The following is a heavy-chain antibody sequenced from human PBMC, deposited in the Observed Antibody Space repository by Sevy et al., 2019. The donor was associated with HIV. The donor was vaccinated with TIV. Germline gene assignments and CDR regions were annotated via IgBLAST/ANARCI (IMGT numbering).Heavy chain of an antibody. Sequence: ASLKVSRKVFGYTLSELSMHWVRQTPGKGLEWMGSFDPEDGETIYAQKFQGRVAMTEDTSTDTAYMELRSLRSEDTAVFYCAITKDYYDNSGYPFDYWGQGTLVTVSS. CDR3: AITKDYYDNSGYPFDY. V-gene: IGHV1-24*01. D-gene: IGHD3-22*01. CDR2: FDPEDGET. J-gene: IGHJ4*02. CDR1: GYTLSELS.